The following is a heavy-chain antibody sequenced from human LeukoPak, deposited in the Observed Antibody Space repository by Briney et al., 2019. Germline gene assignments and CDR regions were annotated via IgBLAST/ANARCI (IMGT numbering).Heavy chain of an antibody. D-gene: IGHD3-10*02. CDR2: ISSSSTYI. V-gene: IGHV3-21*01. J-gene: IGHJ6*04. Sequence: GGSLRLSCAASGFTFSSYSMNWFRQAPGKGLDWVSSISSSSTYIYYADSVKGRFTISRDDAKNSLYLQMNSLRAEDTAVYYCAELGITMIGGVWGKGTTVTISS. CDR3: AELGITMIGGV. CDR1: GFTFSSYS.